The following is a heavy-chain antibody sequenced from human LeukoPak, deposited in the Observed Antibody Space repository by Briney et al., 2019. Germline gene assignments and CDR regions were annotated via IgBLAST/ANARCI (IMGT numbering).Heavy chain of an antibody. J-gene: IGHJ3*02. CDR1: GGSISSSSYY. CDR2: INRSGGT. D-gene: IGHD2-2*01. Sequence: SETLSLTCTVSGGSISSSSYYWHWIRQPPGKGPEWIGEINRSGGTTYNPSLKSRVTISVDTSKIQFSLNLTSVTAADTAVYYCALELVVPAALERLNAFDIWGHGTMVTVSS. CDR3: ALELVVPAALERLNAFDI. V-gene: IGHV4-39*07.